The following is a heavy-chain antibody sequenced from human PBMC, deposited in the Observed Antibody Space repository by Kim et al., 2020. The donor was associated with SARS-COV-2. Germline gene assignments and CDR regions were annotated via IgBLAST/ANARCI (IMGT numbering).Heavy chain of an antibody. Sequence: NPSLQSRVTLSVDTSKNQFSLKLSSVTAADTAVYYCASFKVRGVIKGFDYWGQGTLVTVSS. CDR3: ASFKVRGVIKGFDY. V-gene: IGHV4-31*02. D-gene: IGHD3-10*01. J-gene: IGHJ4*02.